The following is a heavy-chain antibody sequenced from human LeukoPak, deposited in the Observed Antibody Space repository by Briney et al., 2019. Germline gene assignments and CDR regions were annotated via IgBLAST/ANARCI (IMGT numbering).Heavy chain of an antibody. CDR2: ISSSSSYT. V-gene: IGHV3-11*05. CDR3: VRGTCSSTSCYGFDS. D-gene: IGHD2-2*01. CDR1: GFTFSDYY. Sequence: PGGSLRLSCAASGFTFSDYYMSWIRQAPGKGLEWVSYISSSSSYTNYADSVKGRFTISRDNAKNSLYLQMNSLRAEDTAVYYCVRGTCSSTSCYGFDSWGQGTLVTVSS. J-gene: IGHJ4*02.